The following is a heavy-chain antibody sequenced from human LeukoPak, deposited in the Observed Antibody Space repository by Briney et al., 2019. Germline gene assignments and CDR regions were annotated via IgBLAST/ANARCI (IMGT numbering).Heavy chain of an antibody. Sequence: SETLSLTCAVYGGSFSGYYWSWIRQPPGKGLEWIGEINHSGSTNYNPSLKSRLTISVDKSKNQFSLKLSSVTAADTAVYYCASHIATAGIDYWGQGTLVTVSS. J-gene: IGHJ4*02. CDR1: GGSFSGYY. V-gene: IGHV4-34*01. D-gene: IGHD6-13*01. CDR2: INHSGST. CDR3: ASHIATAGIDY.